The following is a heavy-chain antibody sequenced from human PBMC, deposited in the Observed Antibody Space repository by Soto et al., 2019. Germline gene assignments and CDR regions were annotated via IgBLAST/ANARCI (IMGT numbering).Heavy chain of an antibody. V-gene: IGHV4-39*01. Sequence: SETLSLTCTVSGGSISRSNHYWAWIRQPPGKGLEWIGSFSYTGNTYYTPPLKSRATISVDTSKNQFSLKLTSVTAADTAVYYCARPIEGGSSGYYHWGQGTLVTVSS. CDR2: FSYTGNT. D-gene: IGHD3-22*01. CDR1: GGSISRSNHY. J-gene: IGHJ5*02. CDR3: ARPIEGGSSGYYH.